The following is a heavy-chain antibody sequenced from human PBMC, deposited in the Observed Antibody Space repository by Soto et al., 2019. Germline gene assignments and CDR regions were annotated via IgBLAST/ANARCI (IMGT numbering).Heavy chain of an antibody. Sequence: QVQLVQSGAEVKKPGSSVKVSCKASGGTFSSYAISWVRQAPGQGLEWMGGIIPIFGTANYAQKFQGRVTITADESTSTAYMELSSLRSEDTAVYYCARGGSWNPIIRAQTRGGMDVWGQGTTVTVSS. CDR1: GGTFSSYA. CDR2: IIPIFGTA. CDR3: ARGGSWNPIIRAQTRGGMDV. D-gene: IGHD1-1*01. J-gene: IGHJ6*02. V-gene: IGHV1-69*01.